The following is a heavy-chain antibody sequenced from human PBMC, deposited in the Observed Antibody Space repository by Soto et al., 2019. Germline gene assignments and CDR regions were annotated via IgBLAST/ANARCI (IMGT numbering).Heavy chain of an antibody. CDR3: ARAVRRTYNWIDP. J-gene: IGHJ5*02. V-gene: IGHV4-4*02. CDR2: IYHSGST. Sequence: PSETLSLTCAVSSGSISSSNWWSWVRQPPGKGLEWIGEIYHSGSTNYNPSLKSRVTISVDKSKNQFSLKLSSVTAADTAVYYCARAVRRTYNWIDPRGQGTLVTVS. CDR1: SGSISSSNW.